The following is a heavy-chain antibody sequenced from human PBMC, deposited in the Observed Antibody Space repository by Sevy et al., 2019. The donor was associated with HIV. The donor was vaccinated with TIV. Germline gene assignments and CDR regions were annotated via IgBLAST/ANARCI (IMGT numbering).Heavy chain of an antibody. CDR2: IKQAGSEK. CDR3: ARVGAARYYYYYGMDF. J-gene: IGHJ6*01. V-gene: IGHV3-7*01. D-gene: IGHD6-6*01. Sequence: GGSLRLSCAASGFTFSSYWMSWVRQAPGKGLEWVANIKQAGSEKYYVDSVKGRFTISRDNAKNSLYLQMNSLRAEDTAVYYCARVGAARYYYYYGMDFWGQGTTVTVSS. CDR1: GFTFSSYW.